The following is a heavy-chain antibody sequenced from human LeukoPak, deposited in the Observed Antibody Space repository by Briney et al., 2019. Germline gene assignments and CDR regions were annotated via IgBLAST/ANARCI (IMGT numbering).Heavy chain of an antibody. CDR2: ITSSSNAM. J-gene: IGHJ4*02. CDR1: GFTFSHYH. V-gene: IGHV3-48*02. CDR3: ARDRYYSDRSGYYPDY. D-gene: IGHD3-22*01. Sequence: PGGSLRLSCAGSGFTFSHYHMNWVRQAPGKGLEWISFITSSSNAMYYADSVKGRFTVSRDNAKNSLYLQMNSLRDEDTAVYYCARDRYYSDRSGYYPDYWGQGTLVTVSS.